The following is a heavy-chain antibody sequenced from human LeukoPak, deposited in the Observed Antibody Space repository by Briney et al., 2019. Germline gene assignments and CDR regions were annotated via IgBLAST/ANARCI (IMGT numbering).Heavy chain of an antibody. CDR2: ISTDSDYI. D-gene: IGHD6-13*01. Sequence: GGSLGLSCEVSGFTLSRYSMNWVRQAPGKGPEWVSAISTDSDYIYYGDSVKGRFTVSRDNAKNSLYLQMNSLRAEDTALYYCVRASYSSTWYLDSWGQGALVIVSS. CDR3: VRASYSSTWYLDS. J-gene: IGHJ4*02. V-gene: IGHV3-21*01. CDR1: GFTLSRYS.